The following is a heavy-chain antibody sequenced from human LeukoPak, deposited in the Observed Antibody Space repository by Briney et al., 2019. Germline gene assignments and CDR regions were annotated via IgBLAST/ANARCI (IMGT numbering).Heavy chain of an antibody. V-gene: IGHV3-23*01. CDR1: GFTFTNYA. Sequence: GGSLRLSCAASGFTFTNYAMSWVRQAPGRGLEWVSAITGSGGSTYYADSVKGRFTISRDNSKDTLCLQMNSLRAEDTAVYYCAKGIVTTVTAVDYWGQGTLVTVSS. CDR2: ITGSGGST. J-gene: IGHJ4*02. CDR3: AKGIVTTVTAVDY. D-gene: IGHD4-17*01.